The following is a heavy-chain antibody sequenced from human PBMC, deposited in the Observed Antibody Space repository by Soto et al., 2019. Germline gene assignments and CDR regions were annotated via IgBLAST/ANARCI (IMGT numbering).Heavy chain of an antibody. CDR3: ARDYGSGSYQYYYGMEV. V-gene: IGHV4-30-4*01. D-gene: IGHD3-10*01. CDR2: IYYSGST. CDR1: VVSISSGDYY. J-gene: IGHJ6*01. Sequence: PSETLSLTCTFSVVSISSGDYYCSWIRQPPWKGLEWIGYIYYSGSTYYNPSLKSRVTISVDTSKNQFSLKLSSVTAADTAVYYCARDYGSGSYQYYYGMEVWGQGTTVNVSS.